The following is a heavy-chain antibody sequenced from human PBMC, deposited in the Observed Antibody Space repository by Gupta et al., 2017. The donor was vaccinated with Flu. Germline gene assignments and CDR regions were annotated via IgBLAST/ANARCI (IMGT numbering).Heavy chain of an antibody. D-gene: IGHD5-24*01. Sequence: QERVVESGGGVVQPGRSLRLYCAAFGFSFSNYGMHWVRQHPGKGLEWVAVISHDVRNYYHADSVKGRFTISRDNSKNTLYLHMRSLRTEDTAVYYCAKDWRLDNNNYGMNVWGQGTTVTVSS. CDR1: GFSFSNYG. J-gene: IGHJ6*02. CDR2: ISHDVRNY. V-gene: IGHV3-30*18. CDR3: AKDWRLDNNNYGMNV.